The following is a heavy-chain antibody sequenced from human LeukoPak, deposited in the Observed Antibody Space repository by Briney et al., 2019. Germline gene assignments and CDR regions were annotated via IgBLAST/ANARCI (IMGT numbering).Heavy chain of an antibody. CDR3: ARASSMVRGFILPANWFDP. CDR2: IYYSGST. D-gene: IGHD3-10*01. Sequence: SETLSLTCTVSGGSISSGGYYWSWIRQHPGKGLEWIGYIYYSGSTYYNPSLKSRVTISVDTSKNQFSLKLSSVTAADTAVYYCARASSMVRGFILPANWFDPWGQGTLVTVSS. J-gene: IGHJ5*02. V-gene: IGHV4-31*03. CDR1: GGSISSGGYY.